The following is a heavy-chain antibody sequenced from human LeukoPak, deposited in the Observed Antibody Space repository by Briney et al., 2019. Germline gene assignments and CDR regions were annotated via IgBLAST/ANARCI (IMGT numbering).Heavy chain of an antibody. CDR2: IYYSGST. V-gene: IGHV4-39*07. D-gene: IGHD1-14*01. J-gene: IGHJ3*02. CDR3: ARDKVMLPDPSDAFDI. CDR1: GGSISSSSYY. Sequence: SETLSLTCTASGGSISSSSYYWGWIRQPPGKGLEWIGSIYYSGSTYYNPSLKSRVTISVGTSKNQFSLKLSSVTAADTAVYYCARDKVMLPDPSDAFDIWGQGTMVTVSS.